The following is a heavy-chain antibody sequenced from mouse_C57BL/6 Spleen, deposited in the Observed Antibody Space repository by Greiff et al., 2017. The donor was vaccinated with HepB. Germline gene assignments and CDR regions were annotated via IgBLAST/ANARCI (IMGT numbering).Heavy chain of an antibody. CDR3: ARRWEHYGSDYAMDY. J-gene: IGHJ4*01. CDR1: GYTFTSYW. D-gene: IGHD1-1*01. CDR2: IHPNSGST. Sequence: QVQLQQPGAELVKPGASVKLSCKASGYTFTSYWMHWVKQRPGQGLEWIGMIHPNSGSTNYNEKFKSKATLTVDKSSSTAYMQLSSLTSEDSAVYYCARRWEHYGSDYAMDYWGQGTSVTVSS. V-gene: IGHV1-64*01.